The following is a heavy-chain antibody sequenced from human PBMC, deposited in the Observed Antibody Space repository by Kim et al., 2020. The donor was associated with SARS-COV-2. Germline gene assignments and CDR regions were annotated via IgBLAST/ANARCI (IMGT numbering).Heavy chain of an antibody. CDR3: ASFSTGYVWDKFEY. V-gene: IGHV3-74*01. CDR2: VNSDGSST. Sequence: GGSLRLSCVASGFTFSSYWMHWVRQAPGKGLVWVSRVNSDGSSTSYADSVKGRFTISRDNARNTLYLQMNSLRAEDTAVYYCASFSTGYVWDKFEYWGEG. J-gene: IGHJ4*02. D-gene: IGHD3-16*01. CDR1: GFTFSSYW.